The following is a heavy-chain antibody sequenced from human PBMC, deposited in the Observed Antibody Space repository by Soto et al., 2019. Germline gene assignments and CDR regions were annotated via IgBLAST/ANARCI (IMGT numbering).Heavy chain of an antibody. Sequence: QVPLVQSEGEVRQPGASVKVSCRASGYTFTSYGIIWVRQAPGQGLEWMGYISPSSGVTRYAQNLQGRVTLTTDTSTTTAYMELRSLSSDDTADYYCAREMWTRTGPQNFFDYWGLGALVTLSS. J-gene: IGHJ4*02. CDR1: GYTFTSYG. D-gene: IGHD2-21*01. CDR2: ISPSSGVT. V-gene: IGHV1-18*01. CDR3: AREMWTRTGPQNFFDY.